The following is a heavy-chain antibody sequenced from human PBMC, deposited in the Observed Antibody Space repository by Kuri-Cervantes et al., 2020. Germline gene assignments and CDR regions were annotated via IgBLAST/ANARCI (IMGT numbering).Heavy chain of an antibody. CDR1: GGSISSGGYY. V-gene: IGHV4-61*08. CDR2: INHSGST. Sequence: SETLSLTCTVSGGSISSGGYYWSWIRQHPGKGLEWIGEINHSGSTNYNPSLKSRVTISLDTSKNQFSLRLSSVTAADTAVYYCARTGLPSRLFWSGYFFDYWGQGTLVTVSS. CDR3: ARTGLPSRLFWSGYFFDY. D-gene: IGHD3-3*01. J-gene: IGHJ4*02.